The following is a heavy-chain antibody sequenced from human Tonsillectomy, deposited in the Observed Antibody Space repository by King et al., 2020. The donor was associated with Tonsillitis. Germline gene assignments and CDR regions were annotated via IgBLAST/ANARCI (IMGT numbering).Heavy chain of an antibody. CDR1: GFTFSYYG. V-gene: IGHV3-23*04. CDR2: ISGTGGST. CDR3: AKDPTAHAAYYYYAMDV. J-gene: IGHJ6*02. Sequence: VQLVESGGGLVQPGGSLRLSCAASGFTFSYYGMSWVRQAPGKGLEWVSVISGTGGSTYYADSVKGRFTISRDNSKNTLYLQKNSLRAEDTAVYYCAKDPTAHAAYYYYAMDVWGQGTTVTVSS.